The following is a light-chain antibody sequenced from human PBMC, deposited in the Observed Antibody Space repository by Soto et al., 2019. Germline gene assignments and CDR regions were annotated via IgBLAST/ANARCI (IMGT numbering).Light chain of an antibody. Sequence: IQLTQSPSSLSASVGDRVSITCRASQGISSYLAWYQQKPGKAPKLLIYAASTLQSGVPSRFSGSGSGTDFTLSISSLQPEDFATYYCQHSYITPWTFGQGTKVDI. V-gene: IGKV1-39*01. CDR3: QHSYITPWT. CDR1: QGISSY. CDR2: AAS. J-gene: IGKJ1*01.